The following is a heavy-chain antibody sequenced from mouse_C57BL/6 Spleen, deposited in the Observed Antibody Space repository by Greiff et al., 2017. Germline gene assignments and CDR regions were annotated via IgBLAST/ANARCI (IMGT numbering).Heavy chain of an antibody. CDR3: ARAGTDWYFDV. D-gene: IGHD3-3*01. CDR2: INPNNGGT. V-gene: IGHV1-22*01. CDR1: GYTFTDYN. Sequence: VQLQQSGPELVKPGASVKMSCTASGYTFTDYNMHWVKQSHGKSLEWIGYINPNNGGTSYNQKFKGKATLTVYKSSSTAYLELRSLTSEDSAVYYCARAGTDWYFDVWGTGTTVTVSS. J-gene: IGHJ1*03.